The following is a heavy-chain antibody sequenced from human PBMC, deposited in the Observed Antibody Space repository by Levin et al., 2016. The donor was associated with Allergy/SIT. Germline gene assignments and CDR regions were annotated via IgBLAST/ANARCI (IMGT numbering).Heavy chain of an antibody. Sequence: ASVKVSCKASGYTFTSYGISWVRQAPGQGLEWMGWINPNSGGTNYAQKFQGRVTMTRDTSISTAYMELSRLRSDDTAVYYCARVAHLPGRIVGATDEVWGQGTLVTVSS. D-gene: IGHD1-26*01. CDR2: INPNSGGT. CDR3: ARVAHLPGRIVGATDEV. V-gene: IGHV1-2*02. J-gene: IGHJ4*02. CDR1: GYTFTSYG.